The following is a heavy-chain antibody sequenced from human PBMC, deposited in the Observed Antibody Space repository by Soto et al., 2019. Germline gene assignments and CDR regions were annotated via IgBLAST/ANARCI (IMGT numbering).Heavy chain of an antibody. CDR3: ARRRGNGWLDP. CDR2: IYYSGST. CDR1: GGSISTGGYY. D-gene: IGHD1-1*01. V-gene: IGHV4-31*03. Sequence: QVQLQESGPGLVKPYQTMSLTCTISGGSISTGGYYWTWIRQHPGKGLEWIGYIYYSGSTYYNPSLKSRLTISIDTSENQFSLKLSSVTAADTAVYYCARRRGNGWLDPWGQGTLVTVSS. J-gene: IGHJ5*02.